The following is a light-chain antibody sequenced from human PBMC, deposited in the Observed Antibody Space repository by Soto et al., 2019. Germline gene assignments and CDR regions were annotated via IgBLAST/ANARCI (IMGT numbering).Light chain of an antibody. CDR2: DAS. CDR1: QSISSW. CDR3: QQYESYSPWT. V-gene: IGKV1-5*01. Sequence: DIQMTQSPSSLSASVGDRVTIPCRASQSISSWLAWYQQKPGKAPKLLIYDASTLQSGVPSRYSGSGSGTEFTLTISNLQPDDFATYYCQQYESYSPWTFGQGNKVDIK. J-gene: IGKJ1*01.